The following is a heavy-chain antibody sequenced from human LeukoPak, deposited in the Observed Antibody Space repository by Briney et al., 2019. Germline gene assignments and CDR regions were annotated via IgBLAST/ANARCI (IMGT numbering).Heavy chain of an antibody. CDR3: ARGYGSGSPPYYFDY. Sequence: HPGGSLRLSCAASGFTFSSYWMSWVRQAPRKGLEWVANIKQDGSEKYYVDSVKGRFTISRDNAKNSLYLQMNSPRAEDTAVYYCARGYGSGSPPYYFDYWGQGTLVTVSS. CDR1: GFTFSSYW. V-gene: IGHV3-7*01. J-gene: IGHJ4*02. CDR2: IKQDGSEK. D-gene: IGHD3-10*01.